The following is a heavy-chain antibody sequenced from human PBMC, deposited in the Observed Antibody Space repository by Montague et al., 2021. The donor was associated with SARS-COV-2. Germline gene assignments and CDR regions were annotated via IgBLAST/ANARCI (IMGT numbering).Heavy chain of an antibody. Sequence: SETLSLTCAVYGGSFSNYYWSWIRQPPGKGLEWIGDSNHRGSTNXNPSLKSRVTISVDTSKNQFSLKLNSVTAADTAVYYCARGTLSMNMAVVVLLGGFYCLDAWGQGTLVAVSS. V-gene: IGHV4-34*01. D-gene: IGHD3-22*01. CDR1: GGSFSNYY. CDR2: SNHRGST. CDR3: ARGTLSMNMAVVVLLGGFYCLDA. J-gene: IGHJ5*02.